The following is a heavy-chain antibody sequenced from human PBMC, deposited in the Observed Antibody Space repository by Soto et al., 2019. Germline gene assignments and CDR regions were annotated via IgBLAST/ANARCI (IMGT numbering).Heavy chain of an antibody. CDR3: AKDLTTIFGVVTYDN. V-gene: IGHV3-30-3*01. CDR2: ISYHGSHN. Sequence: HVQLVESGGGVLQPGKSLRLSCAASGFTFSSYAMHWVRQAPGKGLEWVAFISYHGSHNYYADSVKGRFTISRDNSKNTLYLQMNSLSPEDTAVYFCAKDLTTIFGVVTYDNWGQGTLVTVSS. D-gene: IGHD3-3*01. J-gene: IGHJ4*02. CDR1: GFTFSSYA.